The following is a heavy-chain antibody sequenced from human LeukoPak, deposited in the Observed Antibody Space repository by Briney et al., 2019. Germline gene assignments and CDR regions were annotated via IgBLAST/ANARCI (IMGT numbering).Heavy chain of an antibody. J-gene: IGHJ4*02. CDR2: IYYSGST. CDR1: GGSISSYY. D-gene: IGHD7-27*01. Sequence: PSETLSLTCTVSGGSISSYYWSWIRQPPGKGLEWIGYIYYSGSTNYNPSLKSRVTISVDTSKNQFSLKLSSVTAADTAVYYCARESIELGNLFDYWGQGTLVTVSS. CDR3: ARESIELGNLFDY. V-gene: IGHV4-59*01.